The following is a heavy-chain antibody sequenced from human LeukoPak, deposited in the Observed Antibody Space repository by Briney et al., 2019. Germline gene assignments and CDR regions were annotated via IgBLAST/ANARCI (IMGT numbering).Heavy chain of an antibody. CDR3: ARVLDY. CDR1: GFTVSSNY. J-gene: IGHJ4*02. Sequence: PGGSLRLSRAASGFTVSSNYMSWVRQAPGKGLEWVSVIYSGGSTYYADSVTGRFTISRDNAKNSLYLQMNSLRAEDTAVYYCARVLDYWGQGTLVTVSS. V-gene: IGHV3-66*01. CDR2: IYSGGST.